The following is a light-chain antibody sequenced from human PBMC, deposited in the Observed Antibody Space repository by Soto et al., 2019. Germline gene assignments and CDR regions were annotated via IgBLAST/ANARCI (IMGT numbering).Light chain of an antibody. CDR3: QQYYYSWT. CDR1: QSLLGNSNKKNH. CDR2: WAS. Sequence: DIVMTQSPDSLAVSLGERATINCKSSQSLLGNSNKKNHLVGYQQKPGQPPKVLIYWASTRESGVPDRFSGSGSGTDFTLTISSLQAEDVAVYYCQQYYYSWTFGQGTKVEIK. V-gene: IGKV4-1*01. J-gene: IGKJ1*01.